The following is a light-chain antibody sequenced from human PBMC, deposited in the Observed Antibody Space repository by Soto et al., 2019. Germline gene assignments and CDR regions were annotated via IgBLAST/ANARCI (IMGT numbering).Light chain of an antibody. J-gene: IGLJ3*02. CDR3: YSYAGRNIWV. CDR2: GVT. V-gene: IGLV2-8*01. Sequence: QSVLAQPPSASGSPGQSVTISCTGSGSDIGAYNFVSWYQQHPGKAPKLMIFGVTERPSGVPDRVSGSKSGNTASLTVSGLQADDEAVYYCYSYAGRNIWVFGGGTKLTVL. CDR1: GSDIGAYNF.